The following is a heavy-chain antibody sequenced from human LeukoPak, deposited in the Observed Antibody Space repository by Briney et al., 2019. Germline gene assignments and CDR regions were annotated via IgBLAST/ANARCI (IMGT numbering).Heavy chain of an antibody. V-gene: IGHV3-74*01. J-gene: IGHJ3*02. D-gene: IGHD2-15*01. CDR1: GFTFSSYW. CDR2: INSDGSST. CDR3: ARSAAPASAFDI. Sequence: GGSLRLSCAASGFTFSSYWMHWVRQAPGKGLVWVSRINSDGSSTSYADSVKGRFTISRDNAKSTLYLQMNSLRAEDTAMYFCARSAAPASAFDIWGQGTMVTVSP.